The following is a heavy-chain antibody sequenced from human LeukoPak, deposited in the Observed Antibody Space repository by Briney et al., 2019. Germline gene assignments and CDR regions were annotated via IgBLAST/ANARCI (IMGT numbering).Heavy chain of an antibody. Sequence: GGSLRLSCAASGFTFSSYEMNWVRQAPGKGLEWVSYISGSGSTIYYADSVKGRFTIFRDNAKNSLYLQMNSLRAEDTAVYYCARGDTNYVDYHYYMDVWGKGTTVTISS. J-gene: IGHJ6*03. CDR3: ARGDTNYVDYHYYMDV. V-gene: IGHV3-48*03. CDR2: ISGSGSTI. D-gene: IGHD4-11*01. CDR1: GFTFSSYE.